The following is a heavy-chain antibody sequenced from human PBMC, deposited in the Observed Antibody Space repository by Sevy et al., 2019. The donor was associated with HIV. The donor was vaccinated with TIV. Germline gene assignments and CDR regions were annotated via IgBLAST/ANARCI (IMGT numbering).Heavy chain of an antibody. V-gene: IGHV1-3*01. CDR3: ARGSQAVADPALLVIY. CDR1: GYTFTSYA. D-gene: IGHD6-19*01. Sequence: ASVKVSCKASGYTFTSYAMHWVRQAPGQRPEWMGWINAGNGNTKYSQKFQGRVTITRDTSASTAYMELSSLRSEDTAVYYCARGSQAVADPALLVIYWGQGTLVTVSS. CDR2: INAGNGNT. J-gene: IGHJ4*02.